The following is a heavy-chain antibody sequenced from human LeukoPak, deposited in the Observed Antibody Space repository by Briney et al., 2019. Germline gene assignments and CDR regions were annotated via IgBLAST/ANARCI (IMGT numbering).Heavy chain of an antibody. D-gene: IGHD4-17*01. CDR1: GFTVSSNY. CDR2: IYSGGST. CDR3: AREPSYDYGDPGVY. V-gene: IGHV3-66*01. J-gene: IGHJ4*02. Sequence: HPGGSLRLSCAASGFTVSSNYMSWVRQAPGKGLEWVSVIYSGGSTYYADSVKGRFTISRDNSKNTLYLQMNSLRAEDTAVYYCAREPSYDYGDPGVYWGQGTLVTVSS.